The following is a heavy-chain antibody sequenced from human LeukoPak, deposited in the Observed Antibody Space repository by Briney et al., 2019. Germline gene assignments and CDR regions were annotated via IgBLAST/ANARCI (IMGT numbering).Heavy chain of an antibody. CDR3: ARVYSGSYLAYFDY. CDR2: ISAYNGNT. CDR1: GYTFTGYY. D-gene: IGHD1-26*01. J-gene: IGHJ4*02. Sequence: GASVKVSCKASGYTFTGYYMHWVRQAPGQGLEWMGWISAYNGNTNYAQKLQGRVTMTTDTSTSTAYMELRSLRSDDTAVYYCARVYSGSYLAYFDYWGQGTLVTVSS. V-gene: IGHV1-18*04.